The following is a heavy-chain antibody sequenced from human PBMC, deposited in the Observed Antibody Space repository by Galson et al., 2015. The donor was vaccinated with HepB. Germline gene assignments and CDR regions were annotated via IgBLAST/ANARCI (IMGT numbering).Heavy chain of an antibody. CDR2: ISGSGGST. D-gene: IGHD3-22*01. Sequence: SLRLSCAASGFTFSSYAMSWVRQAPGKGLEWVSAISGSGGSTYYADSVKGRFTISRDNSKNTLYLQMNSLRAEDTAVYYCAKWTIDRNYYYGMDVWGQGTTVTVSS. V-gene: IGHV3-23*01. CDR1: GFTFSSYA. J-gene: IGHJ6*02. CDR3: AKWTIDRNYYYGMDV.